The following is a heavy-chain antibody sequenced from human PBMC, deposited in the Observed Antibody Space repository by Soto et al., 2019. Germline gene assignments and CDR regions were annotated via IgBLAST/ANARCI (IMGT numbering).Heavy chain of an antibody. J-gene: IGHJ5*02. Sequence: VSGPTLVNPTPTLTLTCTFSGFSLSTSGMRVSWIRQHPGKALEWLARIDWDDDKFYSTSLKTRLTISKDTSKNQVVLTMTNMDPVDTATYYCARFSIEKGFDPWGQGTLVTVSS. CDR3: ARFSIEKGFDP. D-gene: IGHD2-15*01. V-gene: IGHV2-70*04. CDR1: GFSLSTSGMR. CDR2: IDWDDDK.